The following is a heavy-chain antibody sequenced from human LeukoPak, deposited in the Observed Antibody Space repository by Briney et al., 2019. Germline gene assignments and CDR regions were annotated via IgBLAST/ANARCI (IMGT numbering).Heavy chain of an antibody. V-gene: IGHV6-1*01. CDR2: TYYRSKWYN. CDR1: GDSVSSNSAA. Sequence: SQTLSLTCAISGDSVSSNSAAWNWIRQSPSRGLEWLGRTYYRSKWYNDYAVSVKSRITINPDTSKNQFSLQLNSVTPGDTAVYYCTRDGYSSTWYVFDFWGQGTLVTVSS. D-gene: IGHD6-13*01. J-gene: IGHJ4*02. CDR3: TRDGYSSTWYVFDF.